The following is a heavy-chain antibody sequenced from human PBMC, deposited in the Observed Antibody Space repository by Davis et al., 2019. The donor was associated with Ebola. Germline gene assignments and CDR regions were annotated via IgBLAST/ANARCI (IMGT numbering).Heavy chain of an antibody. V-gene: IGHV3-23*01. CDR3: AKDLWPIAVAGILDN. Sequence: GESLKISCTDSVITFSSYAMSWVRQAPGKGLEWVSGISGSGRNTYYADFVKGRFTISRDNSKNTLYLQMISLRAEDTAVYYCAKDLWPIAVAGILDNWGQGTLVTVSS. J-gene: IGHJ4*02. CDR1: VITFSSYA. CDR2: ISGSGRNT. D-gene: IGHD6-19*01.